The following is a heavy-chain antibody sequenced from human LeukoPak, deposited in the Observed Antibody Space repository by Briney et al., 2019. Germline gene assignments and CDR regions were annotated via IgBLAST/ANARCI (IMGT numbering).Heavy chain of an antibody. J-gene: IGHJ4*02. CDR3: ATNYYDSSGYFPDFDY. V-gene: IGHV3-23*01. CDR1: GFTFSSYA. D-gene: IGHD3-22*01. CDR2: ISGSGRDT. Sequence: PGGSLRLSCAASGFTFSSYAMNWVRQALVKGLEWVSGISGSGRDTYYADSVEGRFTISRDNSKNTLYLQMNSLRADDTAVYYCATNYYDSSGYFPDFDYWGQGALVSVSS.